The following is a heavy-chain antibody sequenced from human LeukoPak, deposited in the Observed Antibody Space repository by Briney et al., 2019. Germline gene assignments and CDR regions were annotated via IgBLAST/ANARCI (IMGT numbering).Heavy chain of an antibody. V-gene: IGHV3-53*01. CDR1: GFTVSSNY. CDR3: ARVGYSNYPTPDY. J-gene: IGHJ4*02. Sequence: PGWSLRLSCAASGFTVSSNYMSWVRQAPGKGLEWVPVIYSGGSTYYADSVKGRFTISRDNSKNTLYLQMNSLRAEDTAVYYCARVGYSNYPTPDYWGQGTLVTVSS. D-gene: IGHD4-11*01. CDR2: IYSGGST.